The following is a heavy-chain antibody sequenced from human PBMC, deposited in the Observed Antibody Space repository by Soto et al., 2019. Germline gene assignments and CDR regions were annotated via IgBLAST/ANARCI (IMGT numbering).Heavy chain of an antibody. CDR1: GGSISIGGYY. D-gene: IGHD3-22*01. Sequence: PSETLSLTCTVSGGSISIGGYYWSWIRQHPEKGLEWIGYIYYSGSTYYNPSLKSRVTISVDTSKNQFSLKLSSVTAADTAVYYCARASSIVAESFDYWGQGTLVTVSS. V-gene: IGHV4-31*03. CDR3: ARASSIVAESFDY. CDR2: IYYSGST. J-gene: IGHJ4*02.